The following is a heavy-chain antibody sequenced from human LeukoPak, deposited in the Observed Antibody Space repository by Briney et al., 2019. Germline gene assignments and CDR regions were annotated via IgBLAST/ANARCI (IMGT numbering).Heavy chain of an antibody. Sequence: GGSLRLSCAVSGFTVSSNYMSWVRQAPGKGLEWVSYISSSGRTIYYADSVKGRFTISRDNGKNSLYLQMNSLRAEDTAVYYCAELGITMIGGVWGKGTTVTISS. CDR1: GFTVSSNY. CDR3: AELGITMIGGV. D-gene: IGHD3-10*02. V-gene: IGHV3-48*03. J-gene: IGHJ6*04. CDR2: ISSSGRTI.